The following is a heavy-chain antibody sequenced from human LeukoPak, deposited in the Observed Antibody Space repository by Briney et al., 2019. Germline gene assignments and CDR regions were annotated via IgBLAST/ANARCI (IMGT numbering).Heavy chain of an antibody. CDR3: ARGHYDILTASYKWTPDY. D-gene: IGHD3-9*01. J-gene: IGHJ4*02. CDR1: GFTFSSYE. Sequence: GGSLRLSCAASGFTFSSYEMNWVRQAPGKGLEWVSYISSSGSTIYYADSVKGRFTTSRDNAKNSLSLQLSSLRAEDTAVYYCARGHYDILTASYKWTPDYWGQGILVTVSS. V-gene: IGHV3-48*03. CDR2: ISSSGSTI.